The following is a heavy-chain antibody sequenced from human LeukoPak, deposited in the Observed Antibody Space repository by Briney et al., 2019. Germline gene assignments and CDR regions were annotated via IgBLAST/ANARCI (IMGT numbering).Heavy chain of an antibody. D-gene: IGHD2-2*01. V-gene: IGHV4-59*01. CDR1: GGSISSYY. Sequence: SETLSLTCTVSGGSISSYYWSWIRQPPGKGLEWIGYIYYSGSTNYNPSLKSRVTISVDMSKNQFSLKLSSVTAADTAVYYCARDSGVVVPAASPAYYYYGMDVWGQGTTVTVSS. CDR3: ARDSGVVVPAASPAYYYYGMDV. J-gene: IGHJ6*02. CDR2: IYYSGST.